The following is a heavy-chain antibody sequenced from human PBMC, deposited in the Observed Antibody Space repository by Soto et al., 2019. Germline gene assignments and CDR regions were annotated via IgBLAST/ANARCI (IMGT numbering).Heavy chain of an antibody. CDR2: ISSSSSTI. V-gene: IGHV3-48*01. CDR1: GFTFSSHS. J-gene: IGHJ4*02. CDR3: AREYCSSTSCLYDY. Sequence: GGSLRLSCAASGFTFSSHSMNWVRQAPGKGLEWVSYISSSSSTIYYADSVKGRFTISRDNAKNSLYLQMNSLRAEDTAVYYCAREYCSSTSCLYDYWGQGTLVTVSS. D-gene: IGHD2-2*01.